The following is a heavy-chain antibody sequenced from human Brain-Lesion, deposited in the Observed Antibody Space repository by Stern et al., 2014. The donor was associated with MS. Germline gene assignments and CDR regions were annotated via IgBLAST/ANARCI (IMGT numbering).Heavy chain of an antibody. Sequence: VQLVQSGPGLVKPSQTLSLSCTVSGGSISSGGYYWSWIRQPAGKGLEWIGRIFNSGSTSYTPSLKSRVTISIDTSKNQFSLRLNSMTAADMAVYYCARGRVVPGFQYYATDVWGQGTTVIVSS. V-gene: IGHV4-61*02. D-gene: IGHD2-2*01. CDR2: IFNSGST. J-gene: IGHJ6*02. CDR3: ARGRVVPGFQYYATDV. CDR1: GGSISSGGYY.